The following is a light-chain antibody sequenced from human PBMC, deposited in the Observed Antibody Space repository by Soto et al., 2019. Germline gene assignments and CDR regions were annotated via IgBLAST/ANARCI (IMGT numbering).Light chain of an antibody. CDR1: QSVSNR. CDR3: QQSSDWPRT. Sequence: EIVMTQSPATLSVSPGERATLSCRASQSVSNRLAWYQQRPGQAPRLLIYRASARATGIPARFSGSGSGTEFTLTTSSLHSEDFAIYYCQQSSDWPRTFGQGTTVEIK. V-gene: IGKV3-15*01. J-gene: IGKJ1*01. CDR2: RAS.